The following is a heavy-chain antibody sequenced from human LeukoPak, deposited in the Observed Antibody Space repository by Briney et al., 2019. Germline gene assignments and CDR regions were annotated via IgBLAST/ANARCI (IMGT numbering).Heavy chain of an antibody. CDR1: GDSISSSHYY. Sequence: SETLSLTCTVSGDSISSSHYYWGWIRQPPGKGLEWIGSISYTGATYDNPSLKSRIAISLDTSKNQFSLKPSSVTAADTAVYYCATIKRGNIFGFFDFWGQGILVTVSS. CDR2: ISYTGAT. D-gene: IGHD5-18*01. J-gene: IGHJ4*02. V-gene: IGHV4-39*07. CDR3: ATIKRGNIFGFFDF.